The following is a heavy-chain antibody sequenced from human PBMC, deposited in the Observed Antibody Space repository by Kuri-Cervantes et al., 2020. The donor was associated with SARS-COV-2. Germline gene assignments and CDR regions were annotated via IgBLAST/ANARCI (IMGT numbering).Heavy chain of an antibody. CDR2: INPNSGGT. CDR1: GYTFTGYY. Sequence: ASVKVSCKASGYTFTGYYMHWVRQAPGQGLEWMGWINPNSGGTNYAQKFQGRVTMTRDTSISTAYMELSRLRSDDTAVYYCARGQGWGLYARQGFDYWGQGTLVTVSS. D-gene: IGHD2/OR15-2a*01. J-gene: IGHJ4*02. V-gene: IGHV1-2*02. CDR3: ARGQGWGLYARQGFDY.